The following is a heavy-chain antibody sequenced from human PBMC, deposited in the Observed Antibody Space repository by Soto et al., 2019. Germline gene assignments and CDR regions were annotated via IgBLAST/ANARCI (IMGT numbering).Heavy chain of an antibody. D-gene: IGHD2-2*01. V-gene: IGHV3-74*01. CDR3: ARGPHVGISTS. CDR1: GFTFSSYW. CDR2: INSDGSDT. Sequence: GGSLRLSCAASGFTFSSYWMHWVRQAPGKGLVWVSHINSDGSDTTYADSVKGRFTISRDNSKNTLNLQMNALRVEDTAVYYCARGPHVGISTSWGQGTLVTVSS. J-gene: IGHJ4*02.